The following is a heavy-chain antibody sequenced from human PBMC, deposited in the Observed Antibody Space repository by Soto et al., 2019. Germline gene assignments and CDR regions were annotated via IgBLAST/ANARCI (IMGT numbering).Heavy chain of an antibody. J-gene: IGHJ5*02. CDR2: ISAYNGNT. D-gene: IGHD3-3*01. CDR3: ARDPLRFLEWPSGFDP. V-gene: IGHV1-18*01. CDR1: GYTFTSYG. Sequence: ASVKVSFKASGYTFTSYGISWVRQAPGQGLEWMGWISAYNGNTNYAQKLQGRVTMTTDTSTSTAYMELRSLRSDDTAVYYCARDPLRFLEWPSGFDPWGQGTLVTVSS.